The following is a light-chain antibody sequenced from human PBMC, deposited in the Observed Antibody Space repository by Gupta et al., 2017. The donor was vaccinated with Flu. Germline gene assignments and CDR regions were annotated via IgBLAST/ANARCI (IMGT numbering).Light chain of an antibody. V-gene: IGKV1-33*01. Sequence: DIQMIHSPSSLSASVGDRVTITCQASQDISDYVDWYQQKPGKAPKLLIYDASNWETGVPSRFSGTRSGKDVTFTISSRQQEDIATYYCQQYDNLPPLTFGGGTKVEIK. J-gene: IGKJ4*01. CDR3: QQYDNLPPLT. CDR1: QDISDY. CDR2: DAS.